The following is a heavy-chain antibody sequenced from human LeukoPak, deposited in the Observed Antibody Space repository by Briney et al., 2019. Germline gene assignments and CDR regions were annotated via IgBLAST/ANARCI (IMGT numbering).Heavy chain of an antibody. J-gene: IGHJ4*02. Sequence: GASVKVSCKTSGYTFTGYYIHWVRQSPGQGLEWMGWISAYYGDTNYPQKLQGRVTMTTDTSTSTAYMELRSLRSDDTAVYYCARAPNYTFLTDYYDSSGYIPPFDYWGQGTLVTVSS. CDR2: ISAYYGDT. D-gene: IGHD3-22*01. V-gene: IGHV1-18*04. CDR3: ARAPNYTFLTDYYDSSGYIPPFDY. CDR1: GYTFTGYY.